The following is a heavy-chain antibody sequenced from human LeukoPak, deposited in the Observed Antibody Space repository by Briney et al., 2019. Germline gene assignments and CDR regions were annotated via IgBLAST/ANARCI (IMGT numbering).Heavy chain of an antibody. Sequence: SDTQSLTCTLSGGSISRRSYYSGWIRQPPGKGLELIGSIKYSGSTYYNPSLKSRVTISVDTSKNQFSLKLSSVTAADTAVYSCARQDYYGSGWFDPWGQGTLVTVSS. CDR2: IKYSGST. J-gene: IGHJ5*02. V-gene: IGHV4-39*01. D-gene: IGHD3-10*01. CDR3: ARQDYYGSGWFDP. CDR1: GGSISRRSYY.